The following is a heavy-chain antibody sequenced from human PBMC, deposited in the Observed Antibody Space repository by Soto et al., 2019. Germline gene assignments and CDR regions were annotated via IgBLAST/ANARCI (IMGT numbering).Heavy chain of an antibody. CDR3: ARSKTRYNVLLWFGESHFDY. CDR2: IYTSGST. CDR1: GGSISSYY. V-gene: IGHV4-4*07. J-gene: IGHJ4*02. Sequence: PSETLSLTCTVSGGSISSYYWSWIRQPAEKGLEWIGRIYTSGSTNYNPSLKSRVTMSVDTSKNQFSLKLSSVTAADTAVYYCARSKTRYNVLLWFGESHFDYWGQGTLVTVSS. D-gene: IGHD3-10*01.